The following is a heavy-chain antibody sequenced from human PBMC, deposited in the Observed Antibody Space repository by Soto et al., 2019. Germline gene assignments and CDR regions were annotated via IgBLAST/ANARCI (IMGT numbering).Heavy chain of an antibody. CDR1: GGSISSYY. D-gene: IGHD2-2*01. V-gene: IGHV4-59*08. CDR3: ARAIVVVPAAALYGMDV. CDR2: IYYSGST. Sequence: QVQLQESGPGLVKPSETLSLTCTVSGGSISSYYWSWIRQPPGKGLEWIGYIYYSGSTNYNPSLKSRVTTSVDTSKTQFSLKLSSVTAADTAVYYCARAIVVVPAAALYGMDVWGQGTTVTVSS. J-gene: IGHJ6*02.